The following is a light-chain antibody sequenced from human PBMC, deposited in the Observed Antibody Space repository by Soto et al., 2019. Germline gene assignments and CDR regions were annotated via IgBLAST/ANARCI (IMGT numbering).Light chain of an antibody. CDR1: SSDIGGYKY. CDR3: TSYSRYSVLV. CDR2: EVS. V-gene: IGLV2-14*01. J-gene: IGLJ3*02. Sequence: QSALTQPASVSGSPGQSITISCTGTSSDIGGYKYVSWYQQYPGKAPQLIIFEVSNRPSGVSNRFSGSNSGNTASLTISGLQAEDEADYYCTSYSRYSVLVFGGGTKVTVL.